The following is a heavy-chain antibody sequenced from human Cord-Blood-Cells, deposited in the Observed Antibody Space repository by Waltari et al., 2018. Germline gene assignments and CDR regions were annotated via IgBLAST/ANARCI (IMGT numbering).Heavy chain of an antibody. Sequence: QVQLQQWGAGLLKPSETLSLTCAVYGGSFSGYYWSWIRQPPGKGLEGFGEINHSRRTEYNPSVTGRVTIAGDTSKNQCALKLSSVTAADTAVYYCARGPITMVRGVIPYYWGQGTLVTVSS. CDR1: GGSFSGYY. V-gene: IGHV4-34*01. CDR3: ARGPITMVRGVIPYY. D-gene: IGHD3-10*01. CDR2: INHSRRT. J-gene: IGHJ4*02.